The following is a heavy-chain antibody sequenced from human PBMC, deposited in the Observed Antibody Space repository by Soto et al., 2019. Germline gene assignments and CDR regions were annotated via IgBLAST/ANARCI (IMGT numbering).Heavy chain of an antibody. Sequence: SGGSLRLSCVASGFTFSSYEMNWVRQAPGKGLEWVSYISSSGSTIYYADSVKGRFTISRDNAKNSLYLQMNSLRAEDTAVYYCARDSITIFGVVILSYYYYYGMDVWGQGTTVTVSS. CDR2: ISSSGSTI. CDR3: ARDSITIFGVVILSYYYYYGMDV. D-gene: IGHD3-3*01. J-gene: IGHJ6*02. V-gene: IGHV3-48*03. CDR1: GFTFSSYE.